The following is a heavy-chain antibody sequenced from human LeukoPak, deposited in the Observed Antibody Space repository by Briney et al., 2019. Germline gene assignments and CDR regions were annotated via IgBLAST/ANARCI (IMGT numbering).Heavy chain of an antibody. Sequence: GGSLRLSRAASGFTVSSNYMSWVRQAPGKGLEWVSVIYSGGGTYYADSVKGRFTISRDNSKNTLYLQMNSLRAEDTAVYYCAKDEPGGVVMNRYFDYWGQGTLVTVSS. CDR2: IYSGGGT. D-gene: IGHD3-3*01. CDR1: GFTVSSNY. J-gene: IGHJ4*02. CDR3: AKDEPGGVVMNRYFDY. V-gene: IGHV3-53*01.